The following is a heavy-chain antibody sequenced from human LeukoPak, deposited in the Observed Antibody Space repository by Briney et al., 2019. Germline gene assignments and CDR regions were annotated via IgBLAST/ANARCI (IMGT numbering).Heavy chain of an antibody. Sequence: QAGGSLRLSCAASGFTFDDYAMHWVRQAPGKGLEWVSGISWNSGSIGYADSVKGRFTISRDNAKNSLYLQMNSLRAEDTALYYCASPGGYCSSTRPCHFDYWGQGTLVTVSS. CDR3: ASPGGYCSSTRPCHFDY. V-gene: IGHV3-9*01. J-gene: IGHJ4*02. CDR2: ISWNSGSI. D-gene: IGHD2-2*01. CDR1: GFTFDDYA.